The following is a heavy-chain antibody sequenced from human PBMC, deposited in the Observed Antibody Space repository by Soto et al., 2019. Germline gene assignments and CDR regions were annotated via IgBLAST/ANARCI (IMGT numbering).Heavy chain of an antibody. CDR1: GDAISNYY. CDR3: ARGTRALITSFFAY. CDR2: VHESGST. D-gene: IGHD1-20*01. J-gene: IGHJ4*02. V-gene: IGHV4-59*03. Sequence: LQESGPRLVKPSETLSLNCSVSGDAISNYYWSWIRQTPGRGLEWIGCVHESGSTDYNPSLRGRVSISLHTSKSQFSLSLRSATAADTATYYCARGTRALITSFFAYWGQGIPFTVSS.